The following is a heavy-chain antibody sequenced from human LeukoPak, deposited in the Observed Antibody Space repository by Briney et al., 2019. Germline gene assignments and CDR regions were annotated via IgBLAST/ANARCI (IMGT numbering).Heavy chain of an antibody. CDR3: AKDPTDFDSSGQTYFDY. Sequence: PGGSLRLSCAASGFTFSDYYMSWIRQAPGKGLEWVSGISGSGGITHYADSVRGRFTISRDNSKNTLHLQMNSLRAEDTAVYYCAKDPTDFDSSGQTYFDYWGQGTLVTVSS. D-gene: IGHD3-22*01. CDR2: ISGSGGIT. V-gene: IGHV3-23*01. CDR1: GFTFSDYY. J-gene: IGHJ4*02.